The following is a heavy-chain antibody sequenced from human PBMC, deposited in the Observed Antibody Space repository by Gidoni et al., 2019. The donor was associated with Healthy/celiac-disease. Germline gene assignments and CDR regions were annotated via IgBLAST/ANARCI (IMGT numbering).Heavy chain of an antibody. CDR2: ISWNSGSI. D-gene: IGHD6-25*01. V-gene: IGHV3-9*01. J-gene: IGHJ6*02. CDR1: GFTFDDYA. CDR3: AKIKRPNGMDV. Sequence: EVQLVESGGGLVQPGRSLRLSCAASGFTFDDYAMHWVRQAPGKGLEWVSGISWNSGSIGYSDSVKGRFTISRDNAKNSLYLQMNSLRAEDTALYYCAKIKRPNGMDVWGQGTTVTVSS.